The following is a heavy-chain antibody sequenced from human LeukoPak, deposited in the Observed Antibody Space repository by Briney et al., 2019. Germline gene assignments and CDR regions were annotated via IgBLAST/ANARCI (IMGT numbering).Heavy chain of an antibody. CDR1: GYTFTSYG. V-gene: IGHV1-18*01. CDR3: ARGYCSSTSCYGRNWFDP. D-gene: IGHD2-2*01. J-gene: IGHJ5*02. CDR2: ISAYNGNT. Sequence: ASVKVSCKASGYTFTSYGISWVRQAPGQGLEWMGWISAYNGNTNYAQKLQGRVTMTTDTSTSTAYMELRSLKSEDTAVYYCARGYCSSTSCYGRNWFDPWGQGTLVTVSS.